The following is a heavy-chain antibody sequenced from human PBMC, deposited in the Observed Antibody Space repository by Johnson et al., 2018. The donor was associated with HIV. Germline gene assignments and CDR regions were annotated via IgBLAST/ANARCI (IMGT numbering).Heavy chain of an antibody. CDR1: GFAFSNFG. CDR2: TSYDGSNK. D-gene: IGHD2-8*02. J-gene: IGHJ3*02. V-gene: IGHV3-30*18. CDR3: AKSGIVVLVVYAADVVDI. Sequence: QVQLVESGGGVVQPGRSLRLSCAASGFAFSNFGMHWVRQAPGKGLEWVAVTSYDGSNKYYADSVKGRFTISRDNSKNTRYLQMNSLRAEDTAVYYCAKSGIVVLVVYAADVVDIWGKGTMVAVSS.